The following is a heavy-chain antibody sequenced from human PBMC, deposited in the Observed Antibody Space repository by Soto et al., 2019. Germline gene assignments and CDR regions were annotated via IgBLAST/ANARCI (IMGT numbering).Heavy chain of an antibody. D-gene: IGHD3-3*01. Sequence: EVQLVESGGGLVQPGGSLRLSCAASGFTFSSYSMNWVRQAPGKGLEWVSYISSSSSTIYYADSVKGRFTISRDNAKNSLYLQMNSLRDEDTAVYYCAREGYYDFCSGDAPSYGMDVWGQGTTVTVSS. CDR1: GFTFSSYS. CDR3: AREGYYDFCSGDAPSYGMDV. J-gene: IGHJ6*02. V-gene: IGHV3-48*02. CDR2: ISSSSSTI.